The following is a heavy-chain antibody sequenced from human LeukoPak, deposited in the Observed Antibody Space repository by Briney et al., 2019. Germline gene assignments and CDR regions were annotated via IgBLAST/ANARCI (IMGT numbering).Heavy chain of an antibody. Sequence: GGSLRLSCAASGFTFSSYSMNWVRQAPGKGLEWVSSISSSSSYIYYADSVKGRFTISRDNAKNSLYLQMNSLRAEDTAVYYCARIIYDSSGYLPCYYFDYWGQGTLVTVSS. J-gene: IGHJ4*02. D-gene: IGHD3-22*01. CDR3: ARIIYDSSGYLPCYYFDY. CDR2: ISSSSSYI. V-gene: IGHV3-21*01. CDR1: GFTFSSYS.